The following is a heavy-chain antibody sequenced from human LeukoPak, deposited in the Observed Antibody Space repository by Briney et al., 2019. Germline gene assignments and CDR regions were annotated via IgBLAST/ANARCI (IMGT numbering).Heavy chain of an antibody. J-gene: IGHJ4*02. CDR1: GGSISSGSYY. CDR2: IYTSGST. Sequence: SETLSLTCTVSGGSISSGSYYWSWIRQPAGKGLEWIGRIYTSGSTNYNPSLKSRVTISVDTSKNQFSLKLSSVTAADTAVYYCARYFGGYEDYWGQGTLVTVSS. CDR3: ARYFGGYEDY. V-gene: IGHV4-61*02. D-gene: IGHD5-12*01.